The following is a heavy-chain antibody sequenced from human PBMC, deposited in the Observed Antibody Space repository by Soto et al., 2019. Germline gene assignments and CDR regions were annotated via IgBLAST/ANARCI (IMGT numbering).Heavy chain of an antibody. D-gene: IGHD2-15*01. Sequence: GGSLRLSCAASGFTFSSYAMSWVRQAPGKGLEWVSAISGSGGSTYYADSVKGRFTISRDNSKNTLYLQMNSLRAEDTAVYYCAKDRGYCSGGSCYSIHYYYYSMDVWGQGTTVTVSS. CDR1: GFTFSSYA. CDR2: ISGSGGST. CDR3: AKDRGYCSGGSCYSIHYYYYSMDV. V-gene: IGHV3-23*01. J-gene: IGHJ6*02.